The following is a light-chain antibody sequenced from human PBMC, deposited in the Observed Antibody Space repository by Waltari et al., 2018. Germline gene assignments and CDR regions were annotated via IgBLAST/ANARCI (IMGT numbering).Light chain of an antibody. CDR1: SSDVGGYNY. CDR3: SSYTSSSTWV. J-gene: IGLJ3*02. CDR2: DVS. Sequence: QSALTQPASVSGSPGQSITISCTGTSSDVGGYNYVSWYQQHPGKAPKLMIYDVSKRPSGGSKLFSGSKSGNTASLTISGLQAEDEADYYCSSYTSSSTWVFGGGTKLTVL. V-gene: IGLV2-14*01.